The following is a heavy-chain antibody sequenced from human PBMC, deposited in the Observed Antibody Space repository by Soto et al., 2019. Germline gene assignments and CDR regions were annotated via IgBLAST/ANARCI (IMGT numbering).Heavy chain of an antibody. Sequence: LRLSCAASGFTVSSNYMSWVRQAPGKGLEWVSVIYSGGSTYYADSVKGRFTISRDNSKNTLYLQMNSLRAEDTAVYYCARDWGYFSVGSFLFYYYYMDVWGKGATVSVSS. CDR2: IYSGGST. J-gene: IGHJ6*03. CDR3: ARDWGYFSVGSFLFYYYYMDV. V-gene: IGHV3-66*01. CDR1: GFTVSSNY. D-gene: IGHD2-15*01.